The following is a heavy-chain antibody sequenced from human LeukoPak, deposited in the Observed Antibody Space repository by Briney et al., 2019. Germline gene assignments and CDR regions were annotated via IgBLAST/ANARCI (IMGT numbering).Heavy chain of an antibody. D-gene: IGHD3-22*01. V-gene: IGHV4-34*01. CDR3: ARHVGYYYDSSGYYSPLYYYYYMDV. Sequence: PSETLSLTCAVYGGSSSGYYWSWIRQPPGKGLEWIGEINHSGSTNYNPSLKSRVTISVDTSKNQFSLKLSSVTAADTAVYYCARHVGYYYDSSGYYSPLYYYYYMDVWGKGTTVTISS. CDR2: INHSGST. J-gene: IGHJ6*03. CDR1: GGSSSGYY.